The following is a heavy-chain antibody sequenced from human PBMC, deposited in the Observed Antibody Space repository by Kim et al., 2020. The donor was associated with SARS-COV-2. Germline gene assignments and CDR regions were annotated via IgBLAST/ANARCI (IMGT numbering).Heavy chain of an antibody. CDR3: ANDKSKGRFLEWFLWENDGSH. J-gene: IGHJ4*02. CDR2: IWYDGSKK. Sequence: GGSLRLSCAASGFSFSTYGMHWVRQAPDKGLEWVALIWYDGSKKYYADSVKGRFTISRDNSKNTLYLQMDSLRAEDTAVYYCANDKSKGRFLEWFLWENDGSHWGQGTLVTVSS. V-gene: IGHV3-33*06. CDR1: GFSFSTYG. D-gene: IGHD3-3*01.